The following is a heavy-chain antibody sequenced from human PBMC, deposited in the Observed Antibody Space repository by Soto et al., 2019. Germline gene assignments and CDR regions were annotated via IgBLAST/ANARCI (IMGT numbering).Heavy chain of an antibody. D-gene: IGHD2-15*01. CDR2: IIPILGIA. Sequence: ASVKVSCKASGGTFDNYTISWVRQAPGQGLEWMGRIIPILGIANYAQKFQGRVTITADKSTSTAYMELSSLRSEDTSIYYCARDPLDVIVVVAAKGLDFWGQGTLVTVSS. CDR1: GGTFDNYT. CDR3: ARDPLDVIVVVAAKGLDF. V-gene: IGHV1-69*04. J-gene: IGHJ4*02.